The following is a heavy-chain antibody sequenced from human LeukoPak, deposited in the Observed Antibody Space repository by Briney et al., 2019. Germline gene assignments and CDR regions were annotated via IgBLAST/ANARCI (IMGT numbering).Heavy chain of an antibody. J-gene: IGHJ3*02. CDR1: GGSISSSNW. CDR2: IYHSGST. D-gene: IGHD1-26*01. Sequence: PSGTLSLTCAVSGGSISSSNWWSWVRQPPEKGLEWIGEIYHSGSTNYNPSLKSRVTISVDKSKNQFSLKLSSVTAADTAVYYCARDKREPRYAFDIWGQGTMVTVSS. CDR3: ARDKREPRYAFDI. V-gene: IGHV4-4*02.